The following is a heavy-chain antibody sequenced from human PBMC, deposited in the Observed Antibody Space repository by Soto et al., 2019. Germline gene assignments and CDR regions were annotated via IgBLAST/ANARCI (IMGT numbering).Heavy chain of an antibody. J-gene: IGHJ6*02. D-gene: IGHD5-18*01. CDR3: ASGSYGPKHFYGMDV. CDR1: GFTFSSYA. Sequence: GGSLRLSCAASGFTFSSYAMHWVRQAPGKGLGWVAVISYDGSNKYYADSVKGRFTISRDNSKNTLYLQMNSLRAEDTAVYYCASGSYGPKHFYGMDVWGQGTTVTVSS. V-gene: IGHV3-30-3*01. CDR2: ISYDGSNK.